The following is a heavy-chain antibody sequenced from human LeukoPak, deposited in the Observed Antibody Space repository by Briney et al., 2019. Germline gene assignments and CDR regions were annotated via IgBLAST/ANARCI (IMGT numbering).Heavy chain of an antibody. CDR2: IRGYNGDT. CDR3: ARARFSLAGRIITYFYMDV. V-gene: IGHV1-18*01. CDR1: GYTFSSYG. Sequence: ASVKVSCKASGYTFSSYGLTWVRQAPGQGLEWMGWIRGYNGDTRYAQQFEGRVTMTTDTSTSTAYMELRSLTSNDTAIYFCARARFSLAGRIITYFYMDVWDKGTTVTVSS. J-gene: IGHJ6*03. D-gene: IGHD3-22*01.